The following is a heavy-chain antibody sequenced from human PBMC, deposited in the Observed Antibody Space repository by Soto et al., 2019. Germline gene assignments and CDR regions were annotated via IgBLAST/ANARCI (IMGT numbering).Heavy chain of an antibody. CDR2: ISYDGSNK. J-gene: IGHJ4*02. CDR3: AGGDYPTFDY. V-gene: IGHV3-30-3*01. CDR1: GFTFSSYA. D-gene: IGHD3-16*01. Sequence: LSLTCAASGFTFSSYAMHWVRQAPGKGLEWVAVISYDGSNKYYADSVKGRFTISRDNSKNTLYLQMNSLRAEDTAVYYCAGGDYPTFDYWGQGTLVTVSS.